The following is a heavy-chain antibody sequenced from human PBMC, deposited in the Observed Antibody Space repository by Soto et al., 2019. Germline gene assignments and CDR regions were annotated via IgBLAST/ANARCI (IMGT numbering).Heavy chain of an antibody. V-gene: IGHV4-61*01. J-gene: IGHJ4*02. D-gene: IGHD2-21*02. CDR3: ARDRGTDDS. Sequence: SETLALTCPVSGVAVSSGSYYWSWIRQPPGKGLEGIGYSYHTGITKYNPALMSRVTIAVDTSKNQFSLNLKSVTAADTAVYYCARDRGTDDSGGQGTLVTVS. CDR2: SYHTGIT. CDR1: GVAVSSGSYY.